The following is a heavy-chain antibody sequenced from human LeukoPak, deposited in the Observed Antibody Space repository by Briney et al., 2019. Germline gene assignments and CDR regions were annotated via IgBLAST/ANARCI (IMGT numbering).Heavy chain of an antibody. V-gene: IGHV5-51*01. Sequence: GESLKISRKGSGYSFTSYWIGWVRQMPGKGLDGMGIIYPGDSDTRYSASCQGQLIMSADKSISTAYLQWRSLKASDTAMYYCVLGGRDDAFDIWGQGAMVPVSS. CDR2: IYPGDSDT. D-gene: IGHD4-23*01. CDR3: VLGGRDDAFDI. CDR1: GYSFTSYW. J-gene: IGHJ3*02.